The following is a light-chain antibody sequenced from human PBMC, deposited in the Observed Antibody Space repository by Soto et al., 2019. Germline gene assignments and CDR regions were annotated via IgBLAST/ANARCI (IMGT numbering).Light chain of an antibody. CDR1: SSNIGAGYD. Sequence: QSVLTQPPSVSGAPGQRVTISCTGSSSNIGAGYDVHWYQQLPGTAPKLLIYGNSNRPSGVPDRFSGSKSGTSASLAITVLQAEDEADYYCQSYDSSLSGLVVFGGGTQLTVL. CDR3: QSYDSSLSGLVV. V-gene: IGLV1-40*01. CDR2: GNS. J-gene: IGLJ2*01.